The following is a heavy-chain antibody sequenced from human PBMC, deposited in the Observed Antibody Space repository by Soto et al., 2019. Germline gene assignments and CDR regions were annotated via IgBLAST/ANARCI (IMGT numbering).Heavy chain of an antibody. CDR2: ISGSGGST. Sequence: PGGSLRLSCAASGFTFSSYAMSWVRQAPGKGLEWVSAISGSGGSTYYADSVKGRFTISRDNSKNTLYLQMNSLRAEDTAVYYCANLDYDSSGLYYFDYWGQGTLVTVSS. V-gene: IGHV3-23*01. CDR1: GFTFSSYA. J-gene: IGHJ4*02. D-gene: IGHD3-22*01. CDR3: ANLDYDSSGLYYFDY.